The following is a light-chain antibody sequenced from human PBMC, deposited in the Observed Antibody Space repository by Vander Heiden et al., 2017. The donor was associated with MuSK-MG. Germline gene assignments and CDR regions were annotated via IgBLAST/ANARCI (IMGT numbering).Light chain of an antibody. J-gene: IGLJ2*01. CDR3: QVWDTNTAHVV. CDR1: SLGAKY. V-gene: IGLV3-1*01. Sequence: SYALTQPPSVSVSPGQTASITCSGDSLGAKYASWYQQRPGQSPVLVIFQDTKRPSGIPERFSGSKSGNTATLTISGTQARDEADYYCQVWDTNTAHVVFGGGTKLTVL. CDR2: QDT.